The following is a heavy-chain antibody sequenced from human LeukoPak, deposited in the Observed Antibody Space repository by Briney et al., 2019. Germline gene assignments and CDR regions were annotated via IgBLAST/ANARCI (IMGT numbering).Heavy chain of an antibody. CDR3: ARAPGAGTYLDY. CDR1: GYTFTGYY. Sequence: GESLKISCKGSGYTFTGYYLHWVRQAPGQGLEWMGWISPNSGETNSAQKFQGRVTMIRDTSISTAYMELSSLTSDDTAVYYCARAPGAGTYLDYWGQGTLVTVSS. CDR2: ISPNSGET. J-gene: IGHJ4*02. D-gene: IGHD1-26*01. V-gene: IGHV1-2*02.